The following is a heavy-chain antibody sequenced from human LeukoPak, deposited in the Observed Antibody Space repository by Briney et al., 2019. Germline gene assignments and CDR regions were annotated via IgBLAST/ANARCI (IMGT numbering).Heavy chain of an antibody. CDR3: ARGRAAGTFWLDY. CDR1: GGTFSSYA. D-gene: IGHD6-13*01. Sequence: ASVKVSCKASGGTFSSYAISWMRQAPGQGLEWMGWISGNNGNTNYAQKVQGRVTMTTDTSTSTAYMELRSLRSDDTALYYCARGRAAGTFWLDYWGQGTLVTVSS. J-gene: IGHJ4*02. V-gene: IGHV1-18*01. CDR2: ISGNNGNT.